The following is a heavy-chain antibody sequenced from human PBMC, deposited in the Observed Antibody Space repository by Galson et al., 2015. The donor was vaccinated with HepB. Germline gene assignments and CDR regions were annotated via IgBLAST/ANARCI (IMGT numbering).Heavy chain of an antibody. V-gene: IGHV3-21*01. J-gene: IGHJ4*02. CDR3: AREWHCSSTSCSDY. CDR1: GFTFSAYS. CDR2: ISSSSSYI. D-gene: IGHD2-2*01. Sequence: SLRLSCAASGFTFSAYSMNWVRQAPGKGLEWVSSISSSSSYIYYADSVKGRFTISRDNAKNSLYLQMNSLRAEDTAVYYCAREWHCSSTSCSDYWGQGTLVTVSS.